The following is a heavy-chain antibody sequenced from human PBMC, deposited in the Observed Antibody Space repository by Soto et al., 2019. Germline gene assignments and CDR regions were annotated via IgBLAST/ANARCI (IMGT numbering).Heavy chain of an antibody. Sequence: QVTLKESGPVLVKPTETLTLTCTVSGFSLSNARMGVSWIRQPPGKALEWLAHIFSNDEKSYSTSLKSRLTTSKDTSKSQVVLTMTNMDPVDTATYYCARTAMDYSNYVPWFDPWGQGTLVTVSS. CDR2: IFSNDEK. CDR3: ARTAMDYSNYVPWFDP. D-gene: IGHD4-4*01. J-gene: IGHJ5*02. CDR1: GFSLSNARMG. V-gene: IGHV2-26*01.